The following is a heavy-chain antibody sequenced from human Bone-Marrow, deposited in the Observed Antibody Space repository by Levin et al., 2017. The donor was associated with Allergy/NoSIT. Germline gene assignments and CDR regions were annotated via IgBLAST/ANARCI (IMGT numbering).Heavy chain of an antibody. CDR1: GFTFSSYS. J-gene: IGHJ5*02. D-gene: IGHD6-13*01. CDR2: ISSSSSYI. CDR3: ARVWVAAAGRDWFDP. V-gene: IGHV3-21*01. Sequence: GESLKISCAASGFTFSSYSMNWVRQAPGKGLEWVSSISSSSSYIYYADSVKGRFTISRDNAKNSLYLQMNSLRAEDTAVYYCARVWVAAAGRDWFDPWGQGTLVTVSS.